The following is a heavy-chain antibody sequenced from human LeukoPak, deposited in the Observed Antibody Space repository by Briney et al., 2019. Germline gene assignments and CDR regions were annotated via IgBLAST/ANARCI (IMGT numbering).Heavy chain of an antibody. D-gene: IGHD7-27*01. J-gene: IGHJ4*02. CDR1: GYSISSGYY. Sequence: SETLSLTCTVSGYSISSGYYWGWIRQPPGKGLEWIGSIYHSGSTNYNPSLKSRVTILVDTSKNQFSLKLSSVTAADTAVYFCARGFRGDNFDYWGQGTLVTVSS. CDR3: ARGFRGDNFDY. V-gene: IGHV4-38-2*02. CDR2: IYHSGST.